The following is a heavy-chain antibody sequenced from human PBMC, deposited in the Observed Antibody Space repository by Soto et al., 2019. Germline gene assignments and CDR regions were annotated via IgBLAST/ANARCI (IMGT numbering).Heavy chain of an antibody. CDR1: RFTLSSYS. J-gene: IGHJ4*02. V-gene: IGHV3-21*01. CDR2: ISSGSGYI. D-gene: IGHD3-10*01. Sequence: PGGSLRLSCAASRFTLSSYSMNWVRQAPGKGLEWVSYISSGSGYIYYADSVKGRFTISRDNARNSLYLQMNSLRAEDTAVYYCARGPYGSGSPSYSDYWGQGTLVPVSS. CDR3: ARGPYGSGSPSYSDY.